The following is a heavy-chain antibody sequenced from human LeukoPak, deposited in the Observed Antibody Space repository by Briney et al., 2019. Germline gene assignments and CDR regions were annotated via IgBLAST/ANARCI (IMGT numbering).Heavy chain of an antibody. CDR1: GGSISNNY. Sequence: SETLSLTCSVSGGSISNNYWSWIRQSPEKGLEWIGYIHSSGSTDYNPSFKSRVVVSVDTSKNQFSLKLYSVTAADTAVYYCARHGLKLVGASTVYFDNWGQGTLVTVSS. V-gene: IGHV4-59*08. CDR2: IHSSGST. J-gene: IGHJ4*02. CDR3: ARHGLKLVGASTVYFDN. D-gene: IGHD1-26*01.